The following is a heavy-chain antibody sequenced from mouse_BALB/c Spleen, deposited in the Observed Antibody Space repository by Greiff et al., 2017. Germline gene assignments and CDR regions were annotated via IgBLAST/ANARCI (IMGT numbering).Heavy chain of an antibody. Sequence: EVKLMESGPGLVKPSQSLSLTCTVTGYSITSDYAWNWIRQFPGNKLEWMGYISYSGSTSYNPSLKSRISITRDTSKNQFFLQLNSVTTEDTATYDCARGGYAMDYWGQGTSVTVSS. CDR3: ARGGYAMDY. CDR2: ISYSGST. V-gene: IGHV3-2*02. CDR1: GYSITSDYA. J-gene: IGHJ4*01.